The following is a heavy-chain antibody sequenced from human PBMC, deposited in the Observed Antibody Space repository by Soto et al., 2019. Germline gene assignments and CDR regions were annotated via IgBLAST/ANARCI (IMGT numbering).Heavy chain of an antibody. J-gene: IGHJ4*02. Sequence: EVQLLESGGGLVQPGRSLRLSCTASGLTFSSHAMMWVRQAPGKDPELVSGVSDRGDSIYYADSVKGRFTIYRDNSMNTLYLQMNTLRVEDTAVYYCAKVSSSWYAGFFDLWGQGTLVTVSS. CDR2: VSDRGDSI. CDR3: AKVSSSWYAGFFDL. D-gene: IGHD6-13*01. CDR1: GLTFSSHA. V-gene: IGHV3-23*01.